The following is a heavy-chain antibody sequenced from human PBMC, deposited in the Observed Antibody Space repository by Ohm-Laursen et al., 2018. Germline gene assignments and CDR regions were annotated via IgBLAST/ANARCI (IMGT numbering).Heavy chain of an antibody. CDR2: ISYDGSNK. D-gene: IGHD2-15*01. CDR1: GFTFSSYG. CDR3: ARRIAIDY. V-gene: IGHV3-30*03. J-gene: IGHJ4*02. Sequence: SLRLSCAASGFTFSSYGMHWVRQAPGKGLEWVAVISYDGSNKYYADSVKGRFTISRDNSKSTLYLQMNSLRAEDTAVYYCARRIAIDYWGQGTLVTVSS.